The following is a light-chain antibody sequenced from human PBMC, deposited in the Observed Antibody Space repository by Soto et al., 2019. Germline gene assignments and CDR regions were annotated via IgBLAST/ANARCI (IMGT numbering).Light chain of an antibody. Sequence: EILMTQSPATLSVSPGEGATLSCRASQSISSNLAWYQQKPGQAPRLLIYGASTRATGIPARFSGSGSGTEFTLTISSLQSEDFAVYDCQQYNDWPPTFGQGTRLEIK. V-gene: IGKV3-15*01. CDR3: QQYNDWPPT. CDR2: GAS. CDR1: QSISSN. J-gene: IGKJ5*01.